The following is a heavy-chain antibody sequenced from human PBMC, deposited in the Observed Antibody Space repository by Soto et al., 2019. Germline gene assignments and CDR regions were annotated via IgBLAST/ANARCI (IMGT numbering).Heavy chain of an antibody. CDR2: IIPILGIA. CDR1: GGTFSSYT. CDR3: ASPTVTTDDAFDI. Sequence: ASVKVSCKASGGTFSSYTISWVRQAPGQGLEWMGRIIPILGIANYAQKFQGRVTITADKSTSTAYMELSSLRSEDTAVYYCASPTVTTDDAFDIWGQGTLVPVSS. J-gene: IGHJ3*02. D-gene: IGHD4-17*01. V-gene: IGHV1-69*02.